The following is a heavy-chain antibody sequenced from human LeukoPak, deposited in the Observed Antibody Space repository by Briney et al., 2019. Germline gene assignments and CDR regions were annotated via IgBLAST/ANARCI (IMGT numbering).Heavy chain of an antibody. J-gene: IGHJ4*02. CDR3: ARDSSGYRRLDY. Sequence: SETLSLTCTVSGGSISSSSYYWGWIRQSPGNGLQWIGIINYSGSIYYHESLRSRVTMSVDTSDNQFSLKLTSVTAADTAVYYCARDSSGYRRLDYWGQGTLVTVSS. CDR1: GGSISSSSYY. D-gene: IGHD3-22*01. V-gene: IGHV4-39*07. CDR2: INYSGSI.